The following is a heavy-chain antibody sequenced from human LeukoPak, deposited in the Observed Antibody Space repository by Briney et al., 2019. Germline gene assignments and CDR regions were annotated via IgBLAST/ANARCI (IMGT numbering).Heavy chain of an antibody. V-gene: IGHV3-23*01. CDR3: AGDALLLRGVVTTACDL. Sequence: GRSLRLPCAASGFIFDDYLIHWVRQRPGKGLEWVAAISGVGSGTYYADSVKGRFSISRDNSKNTLCLQMNSLRVEDTATYYCAGDALLLRGVVTTACDLWGQGTLVSVSS. CDR2: ISGVGSGT. J-gene: IGHJ5*02. D-gene: IGHD3-3*01. CDR1: GFIFDDYL.